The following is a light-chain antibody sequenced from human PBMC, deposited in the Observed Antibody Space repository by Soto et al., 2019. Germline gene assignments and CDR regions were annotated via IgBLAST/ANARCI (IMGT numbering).Light chain of an antibody. J-gene: IGLJ2*01. CDR2: SNN. CDR3: AAWDDSLNGVV. CDR1: SSNIGSNT. V-gene: IGLV1-44*01. Sequence: QSVLTQPPSASGTPRQRVTLSCSGRSSNIGSNTVNWYQQLPGTATKLLIYSNNQRPSGVPDRFSGSKSGTSASLAISGLQSEDEADYYCAAWDDSLNGVVCGGGTKLTVL.